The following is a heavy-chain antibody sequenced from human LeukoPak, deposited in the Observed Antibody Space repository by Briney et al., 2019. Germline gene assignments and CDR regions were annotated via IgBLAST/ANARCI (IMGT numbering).Heavy chain of an antibody. Sequence: GESLRLSCAASGFTFSNAWMSWVRQAPGKGLEWVGRIKSKTDGGTTDYAAPVKGRFTISRDDSKNTLYLQMNSLKTEDTAVYYCTTDRRWLHLIDYWGQGTLVTVSS. D-gene: IGHD5-24*01. CDR1: GFTFSNAW. J-gene: IGHJ4*02. V-gene: IGHV3-15*01. CDR3: TTDRRWLHLIDY. CDR2: IKSKTDGGTT.